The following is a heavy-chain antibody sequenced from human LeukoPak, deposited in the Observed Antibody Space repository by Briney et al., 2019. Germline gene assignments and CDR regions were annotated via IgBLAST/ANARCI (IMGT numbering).Heavy chain of an antibody. CDR2: ISWNSGSI. Sequence: GRSLRLPCAASGFTFDDYAMHWVPHAPGKGLEWVSGISWNSGSIGYADSVKGRFTISRDNAKNSLYLQMNSLRAEDMALYYCAKDVGGELPGYYFDYWGQGTLVTVSS. V-gene: IGHV3-9*03. CDR1: GFTFDDYA. D-gene: IGHD1-26*01. CDR3: AKDVGGELPGYYFDY. J-gene: IGHJ4*02.